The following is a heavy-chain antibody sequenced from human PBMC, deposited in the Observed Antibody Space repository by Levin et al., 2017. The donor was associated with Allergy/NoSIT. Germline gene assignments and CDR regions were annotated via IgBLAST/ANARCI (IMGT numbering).Heavy chain of an antibody. J-gene: IGHJ6*02. CDR2: ITPDSGDT. CDR1: GYTFTGYY. Sequence: ASVKVSCKASGYTFTGYYMHWVRQAPGQGLEWMGWITPDSGDTNYAQKFQGRVTMTRDTSISTAYMELSRLRSDDTAVYYCARGGPILYSGSYHGGDYYYYGMDVWGQGTTVTVSS. CDR3: ARGGPILYSGSYHGGDYYYYGMDV. V-gene: IGHV1-2*02. D-gene: IGHD1-26*01.